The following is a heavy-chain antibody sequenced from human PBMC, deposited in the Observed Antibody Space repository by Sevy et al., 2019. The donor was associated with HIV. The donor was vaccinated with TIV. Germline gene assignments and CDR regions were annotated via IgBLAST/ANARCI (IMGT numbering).Heavy chain of an antibody. Sequence: GGSLRLSCAASGITFSSYAMHWVRQAPGKWLEWVAVISYDGSNKYYADSVKGRFTISRDNSKNTLYLQMNSLRAEDTAVYYCARGILAAAGTKTDYWGQGILVTVSS. V-gene: IGHV3-30-3*01. CDR1: GITFSSYA. CDR3: ARGILAAAGTKTDY. D-gene: IGHD6-13*01. J-gene: IGHJ4*02. CDR2: ISYDGSNK.